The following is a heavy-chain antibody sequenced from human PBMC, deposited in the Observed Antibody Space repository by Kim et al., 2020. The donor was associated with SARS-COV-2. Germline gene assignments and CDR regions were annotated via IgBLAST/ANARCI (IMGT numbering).Heavy chain of an antibody. CDR1: GFTFSSYG. V-gene: IGHV3-33*05. Sequence: GGSLRLSCAASGFTFSSYGMHWVRQAPGKGLEWVAVISYDGSNKYYADSVKGRFTISRDNSKNTLYLQMNSLRAEDTAVYYCARDTRAMVRGVMENYWG. CDR2: ISYDGSNK. J-gene: IGHJ4*01. D-gene: IGHD3-10*01. CDR3: ARDTRAMVRGVMENY.